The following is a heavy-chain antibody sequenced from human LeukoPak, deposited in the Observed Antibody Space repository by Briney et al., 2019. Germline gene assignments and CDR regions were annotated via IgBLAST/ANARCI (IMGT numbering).Heavy chain of an antibody. CDR2: IKPSGGGP. V-gene: IGHV1-46*01. D-gene: IGHD2/OR15-2a*01. CDR1: GYTFTSYY. J-gene: IGHJ4*02. Sequence: ASVKVSCKASGYTFTSYYTHWVRQAPGQGLEWMGRIKPSGGGPLYAQKFRGRVTVTSDMSTSTVYVELSSRRSEDTAVYYCAREVPENFNFDYWGQGTLVTVSS. CDR3: AREVPENFNFDY.